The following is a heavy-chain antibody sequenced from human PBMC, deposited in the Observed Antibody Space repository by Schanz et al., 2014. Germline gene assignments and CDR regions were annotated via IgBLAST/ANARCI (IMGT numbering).Heavy chain of an antibody. J-gene: IGHJ4*02. V-gene: IGHV4-31*03. CDR3: ARGPDSTSADVTRGRRRYYFDY. CDR2: IDDTWGP. Sequence: QVQLQESGPGLVKPSQTLSLTCTVSGASITSGGHYWTWIRQVPGKGLEWIGCIDDTWGPKNNSPLKARVTLSLDASTSQFSLKLSSVTAADTAVYYCARGPDSTSADVTRGRRRYYFDYWGQGTLVTVSS. D-gene: IGHD6-13*01. CDR1: GASITSGGHY.